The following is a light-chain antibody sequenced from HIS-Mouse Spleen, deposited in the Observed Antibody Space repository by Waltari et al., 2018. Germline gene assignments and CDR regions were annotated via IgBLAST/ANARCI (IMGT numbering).Light chain of an antibody. J-gene: IGLJ2*01. CDR2: EDS. V-gene: IGLV3-10*01. Sequence: SYELTQPPSVSVSPGHTARITCSGDALPQKYAYWYQQKSGQAPVLGIYEDSKRPSGIPERFSGSSSGTMATLTISGAQVEDEADYYCYSTDSSGNHRVFGGGTKLTVL. CDR1: ALPQKY. CDR3: YSTDSSGNHRV.